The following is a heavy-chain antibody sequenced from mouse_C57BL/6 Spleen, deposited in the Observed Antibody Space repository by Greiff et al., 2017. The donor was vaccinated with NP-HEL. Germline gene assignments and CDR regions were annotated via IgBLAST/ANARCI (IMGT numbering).Heavy chain of an antibody. CDR2: IYPSDSET. CDR3: ARGGDYDADWDFDG. CDR1: GYTFTSYW. D-gene: IGHD2-4*01. Sequence: VQLQQSGAELVRPGSSVKLSCKASGYTFTSYWMDWVKQRPGQGLEWIGNIYPSDSETHYNQKFKDKATLTVDKSSSTAYMQLSSLTSEDSAVYYCARGGDYDADWDFDGRGTGTTVTVSS. V-gene: IGHV1-61*01. J-gene: IGHJ1*03.